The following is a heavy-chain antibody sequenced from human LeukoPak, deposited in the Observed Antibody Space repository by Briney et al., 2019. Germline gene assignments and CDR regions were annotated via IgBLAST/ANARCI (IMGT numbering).Heavy chain of an antibody. V-gene: IGHV3-7*03. Sequence: PGGSLRLSCAASGFTFSSHWMSWVRQARGKGLEWVANIKQDGSEKYYVHSVKGRFAISRDNAKNSLYLQMNSLRAEDTAVYYCAREHTGGILTGYYPYYFDYWGQGTLVTVSS. CDR1: GFTFSSHW. D-gene: IGHD3-9*01. CDR2: IKQDGSEK. CDR3: AREHTGGILTGYYPYYFDY. J-gene: IGHJ4*02.